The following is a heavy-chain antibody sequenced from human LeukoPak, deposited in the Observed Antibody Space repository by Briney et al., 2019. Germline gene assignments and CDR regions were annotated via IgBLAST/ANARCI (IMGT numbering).Heavy chain of an antibody. V-gene: IGHV1-69*05. CDR3: ARGGADYYDSSGYYRVGAFDI. CDR2: IIPIFGTA. J-gene: IGHJ3*02. CDR1: GGTFSSYA. D-gene: IGHD3-22*01. Sequence: SVKVSCKXSGGTFSSYAISWVRPAPGQGLERMGRIIPIFGTANYAQKFQGRVTITTDEYTSTAYMELSSLRSEDTAVYYCARGGADYYDSSGYYRVGAFDIWGQGTMVTVSS.